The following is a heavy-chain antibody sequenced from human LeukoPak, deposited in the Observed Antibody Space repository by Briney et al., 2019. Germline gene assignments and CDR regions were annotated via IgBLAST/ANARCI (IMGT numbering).Heavy chain of an antibody. Sequence: GGSLRLSCAASGFTFSSYAMSWVRQAPGKGLEWVSAISGSGGSTYYADSVKGRFTISRDNSKNTLYLQMNSLRAEDTAVYYCARGGDYSSSWLQIDYWGQGTLVTVSS. J-gene: IGHJ4*02. D-gene: IGHD6-13*01. V-gene: IGHV3-23*01. CDR2: ISGSGGST. CDR3: ARGGDYSSSWLQIDY. CDR1: GFTFSSYA.